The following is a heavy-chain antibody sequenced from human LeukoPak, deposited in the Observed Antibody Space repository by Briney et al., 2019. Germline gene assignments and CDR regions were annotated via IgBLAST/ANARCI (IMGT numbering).Heavy chain of an antibody. CDR1: GFRFTNYG. D-gene: IGHD5-18*01. CDR3: AKGGIQLWFNSLFDY. V-gene: IGHV3-30*02. CDR2: IQYDGLNK. J-gene: IGHJ4*02. Sequence: GGSLRLSCAASGFRFTNYGMHWVRQAPGKGLEWVAMIQYDGLNKYHADSVKGRFTISRDNSKNTLYLQMSSLRPDDTAVYYCAKGGIQLWFNSLFDYWGQGTLVTVSS.